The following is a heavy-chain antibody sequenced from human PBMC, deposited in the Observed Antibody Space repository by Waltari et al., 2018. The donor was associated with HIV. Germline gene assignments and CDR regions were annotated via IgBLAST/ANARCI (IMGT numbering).Heavy chain of an antibody. CDR2: INAGNGNT. CDR1: GYTFTSYA. CDR3: ARGGQAWGDYIWGSYRPLVY. V-gene: IGHV1-3*01. J-gene: IGHJ4*02. Sequence: QVQLVQSGAEVKKPGASVKVSCKASGYTFTSYAMHWVRQAPGQRLEWMGWINAGNGNTKYSQKFQGRVTITRDTSASTAYMELSSLRSEDTAVYYCARGGQAWGDYIWGSYRPLVYWGQGTLVTVSS. D-gene: IGHD3-16*02.